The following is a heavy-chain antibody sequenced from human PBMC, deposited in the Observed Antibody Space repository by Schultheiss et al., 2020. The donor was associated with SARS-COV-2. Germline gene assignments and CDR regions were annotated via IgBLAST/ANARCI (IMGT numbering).Heavy chain of an antibody. CDR3: TTIAVAGTLIGYYYYGMDV. J-gene: IGHJ6*02. CDR2: ISGSGGST. CDR1: GFSISSNW. Sequence: GESLKISCTASGFSISSNWMHWVRQAPGKGLEWVAAISGSGGSTYYADSVKGRFTISRDNAKNSLYLQMNSLKTEDTAVYYCTTIAVAGTLIGYYYYGMDVWGQGTTVTVSS. D-gene: IGHD6-19*01. V-gene: IGHV3-21*03.